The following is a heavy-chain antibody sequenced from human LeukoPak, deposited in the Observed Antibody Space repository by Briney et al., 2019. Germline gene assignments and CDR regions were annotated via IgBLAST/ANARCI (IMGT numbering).Heavy chain of an antibody. Sequence: GGSLRLSCAASGFTFSSYAMHWVRQAPSKGLEWVAVISYDGSNKYYADSVKGRFTISRDNSKNTLYLQMNSLRAEDTAVYYCAREGRAVAGYFYFDYWGQGTLVTVSS. CDR3: AREGRAVAGYFYFDY. V-gene: IGHV3-30*04. J-gene: IGHJ4*02. D-gene: IGHD6-19*01. CDR1: GFTFSSYA. CDR2: ISYDGSNK.